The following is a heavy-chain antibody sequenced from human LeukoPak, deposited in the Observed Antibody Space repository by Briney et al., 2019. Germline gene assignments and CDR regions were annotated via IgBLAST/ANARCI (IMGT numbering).Heavy chain of an antibody. CDR2: ISYDGSNK. Sequence: GGSLRLSCAASGFTFSSYGMHWVRQAPGKGLEWVAVISYDGSNKYYADSVKGRFTIPRDNSKNTLYLQMNSLRAEDTAVYYCAKGSFADYWGQGTLVTVSS. CDR1: GFTFSSYG. V-gene: IGHV3-30*18. D-gene: IGHD2/OR15-2a*01. CDR3: AKGSFADY. J-gene: IGHJ4*02.